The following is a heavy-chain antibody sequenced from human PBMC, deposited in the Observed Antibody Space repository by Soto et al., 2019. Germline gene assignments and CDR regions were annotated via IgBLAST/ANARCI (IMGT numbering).Heavy chain of an antibody. CDR2: IYYSGST. V-gene: IGHV4-59*01. CDR3: AREGDEGDFDY. D-gene: IGHD1-26*01. Sequence: QVQLQESGPGLVKPSETLSLTCTVSGGSISSYYWSWIRQPPGKGLEWLGYIYYSGSTNYNPSLKSRVTISVDTSKNQFSLKLSSVTAADTAVYYCAREGDEGDFDYWGQGTLVTVSS. J-gene: IGHJ4*02. CDR1: GGSISSYY.